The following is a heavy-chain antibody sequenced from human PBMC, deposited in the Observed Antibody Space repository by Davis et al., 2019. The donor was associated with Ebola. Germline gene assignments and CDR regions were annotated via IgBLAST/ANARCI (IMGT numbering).Heavy chain of an antibody. D-gene: IGHD2-15*01. CDR3: ARDPSPRYCSGGSCYSGNWFNP. Sequence: GESLTISCSASGFTFSSYAMHWVRQAPGKGLEYVSAISSNGGSTYYADSVKGRFTISSDNSKNTLYLQMNRMRAEDTAVYYCARDPSPRYCSGGSCYSGNWFNPWGQGTLVTVSS. CDR1: GFTFSSYA. V-gene: IGHV3-64*04. J-gene: IGHJ5*02. CDR2: ISSNGGST.